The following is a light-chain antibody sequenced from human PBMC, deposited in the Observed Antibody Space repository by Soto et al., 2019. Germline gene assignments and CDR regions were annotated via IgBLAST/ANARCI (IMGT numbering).Light chain of an antibody. J-gene: IGKJ4*01. V-gene: IGKV3D-7*01. CDR2: GAS. Sequence: TVLTQSPATLSLSPGERATLSCRASQSVSRYYLSWYQQRPGQPPRLLLYGASTRATGIPARFSGSGSGADFTLTITSLQLEDFAVYYCQQALSFGGGTRVEIK. CDR3: QQALS. CDR1: QSVSRYY.